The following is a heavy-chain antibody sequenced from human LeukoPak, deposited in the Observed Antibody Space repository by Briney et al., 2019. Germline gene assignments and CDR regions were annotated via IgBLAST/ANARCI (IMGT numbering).Heavy chain of an antibody. CDR2: IFGSGTGT. Sequence: GGSLRLSCAASGFTFSSYAMSWVRQAPGKGLEWVSSIFGSGTGTHYADSVKGRFTISRDNSKNTLYLQMNSLRAEDTAVYYCAKDLISPRSVGSSEKVDYWGQGTLVTVSS. CDR3: AKDLISPRSVGSSEKVDY. D-gene: IGHD3-10*01. J-gene: IGHJ4*02. V-gene: IGHV3-23*01. CDR1: GFTFSSYA.